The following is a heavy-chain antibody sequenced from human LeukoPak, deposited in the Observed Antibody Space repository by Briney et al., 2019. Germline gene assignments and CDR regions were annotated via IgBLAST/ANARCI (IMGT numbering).Heavy chain of an antibody. CDR2: INHSGST. CDR3: ARGAGVFWFDP. CDR1: GGSFSGYY. Sequence: PSETLSLTCAVYGGSFSGYYWSWIRQPPGKGLEWIGEINHSGSTNYNPSLKSRVTISVDTSKNQSSLKLSSVTAADTAVYYCARGAGVFWFDPWGQGTLVTVSS. J-gene: IGHJ5*02. D-gene: IGHD3-10*01. V-gene: IGHV4-34*01.